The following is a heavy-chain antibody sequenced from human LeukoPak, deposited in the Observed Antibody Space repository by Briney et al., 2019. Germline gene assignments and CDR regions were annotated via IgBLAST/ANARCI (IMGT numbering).Heavy chain of an antibody. CDR3: ATIPRYCSSTSCYNSFDY. Sequence: ASVKVSCKASGGTFSSYAISWVRQAPGQGLEWMGGIIPIFGTANYAQKFQGRVTMTEDTSTDTAYMELSSLRSEDTAVYYCATIPRYCSSTSCYNSFDYWGQGTLVTVSS. J-gene: IGHJ4*02. CDR2: IIPIFGTA. V-gene: IGHV1-69*06. D-gene: IGHD2-2*01. CDR1: GGTFSSYA.